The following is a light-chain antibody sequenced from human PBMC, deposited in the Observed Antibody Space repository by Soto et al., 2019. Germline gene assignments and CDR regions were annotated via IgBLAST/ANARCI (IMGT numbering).Light chain of an antibody. J-gene: IGKJ1*01. CDR2: GAS. CDR1: QSVSGSY. V-gene: IGKV3-20*01. CDR3: QQYDSSPWT. Sequence: EIVLTQSPGTLSLSPGERATLSCRASQSVSGSYLAWYQQKPGQAPRLVIYGASTRATGIPDRFSDSGSGTDFTVTISRLEPEDFAVYYCQQYDSSPWTFGQGTKVEIK.